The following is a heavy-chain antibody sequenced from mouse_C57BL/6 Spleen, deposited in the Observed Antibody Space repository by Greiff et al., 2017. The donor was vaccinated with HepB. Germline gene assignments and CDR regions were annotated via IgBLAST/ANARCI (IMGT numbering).Heavy chain of an antibody. J-gene: IGHJ3*01. CDR1: GYTFTSYG. V-gene: IGHV1-81*01. CDR3: ARSGTTVVKGFAD. Sequence: QVQLKESGAELARPGASVKLSCKASGYTFTSYGISWVKQRTGQGLEWIGEIYPRSGNTYYNEKFKGKATLTADKSSSTAYMELRSLTSEDSAVYFCARSGTTVVKGFADWGQGTLVTVSA. CDR2: IYPRSGNT. D-gene: IGHD1-1*01.